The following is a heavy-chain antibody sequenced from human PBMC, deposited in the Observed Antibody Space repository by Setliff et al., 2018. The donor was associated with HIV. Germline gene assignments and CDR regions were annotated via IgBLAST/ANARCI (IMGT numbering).Heavy chain of an antibody. V-gene: IGHV4-34*01. Sequence: PSETLSLTCAVYGGSLSGYHWSWIRQSPEKGLEWIGEINHSGSTNYNPSLKSRVTMSVDTSKNQLSLKLSSVTAADTAVYYCVGDPKTTTQVAFDFWGQGTMVTVSS. D-gene: IGHD3-16*01. CDR2: INHSGST. J-gene: IGHJ3*01. CDR1: GGSLSGYH. CDR3: VGDPKTTTQVAFDF.